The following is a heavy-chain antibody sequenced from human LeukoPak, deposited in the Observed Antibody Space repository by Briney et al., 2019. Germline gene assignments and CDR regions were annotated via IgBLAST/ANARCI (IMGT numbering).Heavy chain of an antibody. CDR3: TTDFLSVAANFDY. V-gene: IGHV3-15*01. CDR1: GFYFGDYT. D-gene: IGHD2-15*01. J-gene: IGHJ4*02. Sequence: GGSLRLSCTASGFYFGDYTMSWVRQAPGKGLEWVGRIKSKTDGGTTDYAAPVKGRFTISRDDSKNTLYLQMNSLKTEDTAVYYCTTDFLSVAANFDYWGQGTLVTVSS. CDR2: IKSKTDGGTT.